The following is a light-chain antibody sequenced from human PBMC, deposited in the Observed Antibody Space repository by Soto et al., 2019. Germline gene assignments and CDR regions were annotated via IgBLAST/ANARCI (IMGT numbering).Light chain of an antibody. CDR2: DAY. V-gene: IGKV3-15*01. CDR1: QSVSSN. J-gene: IGKJ1*01. CDR3: KQSSDWPST. Sequence: EIVMTQSPATLSVSPGERATLSCRASQSVSSNLAWHQQKPGQAHRILMYDAYTRATGIQAKFSGSGSGTEFTLTIKSLQSEDVAVYYCKQSSDWPSTFGQGTKVDIK.